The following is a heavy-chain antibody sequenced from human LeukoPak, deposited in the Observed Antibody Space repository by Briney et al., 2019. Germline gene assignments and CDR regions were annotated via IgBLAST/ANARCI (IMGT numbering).Heavy chain of an antibody. Sequence: EAGGSLRLSCAASGFTFSSYGMSWVRQAPGKGLEWVSSISGSGGSTYYADSVKGRFTISRDNSKNTLSLQMNSLRAEDTAVYYCASLSLGHYWGQGTLVTVSS. CDR3: ASLSLGHY. J-gene: IGHJ4*02. CDR2: ISGSGGST. D-gene: IGHD6-6*01. CDR1: GFTFSSYG. V-gene: IGHV3-23*01.